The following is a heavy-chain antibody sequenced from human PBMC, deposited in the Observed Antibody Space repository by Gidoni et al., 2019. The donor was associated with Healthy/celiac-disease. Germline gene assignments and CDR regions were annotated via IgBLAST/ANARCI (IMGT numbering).Heavy chain of an antibody. D-gene: IGHD6-13*01. J-gene: IGHJ4*02. CDR2: ISGSVGST. CDR3: AKAGGGQQLGVGMVNVFDY. Sequence: EVQLLESGGGLVQTGGSLRLSCAASGFTFSSYAMSWVRQAPGKGLDWVSAISGSVGSTYYADSVKGRFTISRDNSKITLYLQMNSLRAEDTAVYYCAKAGGGQQLGVGMVNVFDYWGQGTLVTVSS. V-gene: IGHV3-23*01. CDR1: GFTFSSYA.